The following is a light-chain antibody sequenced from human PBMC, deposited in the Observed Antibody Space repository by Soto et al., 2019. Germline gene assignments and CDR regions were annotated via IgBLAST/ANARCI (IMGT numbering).Light chain of an antibody. CDR3: QQYGSSPLT. CDR1: QSVSSSY. J-gene: IGKJ4*01. V-gene: IGKV3-20*01. Sequence: ENVLTQSPGRLSLSPGERATLSCRASQSVSSSYLAWYRQRPGQAPRLLIYGASSRATGIPDRFSGSGSGTDFTLTISRLEPEDFAVYYCQQYGSSPLTFGGGTKVDI. CDR2: GAS.